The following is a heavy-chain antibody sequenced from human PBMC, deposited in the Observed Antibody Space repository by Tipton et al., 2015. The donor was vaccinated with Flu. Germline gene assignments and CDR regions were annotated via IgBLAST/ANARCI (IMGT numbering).Heavy chain of an antibody. J-gene: IGHJ3*02. CDR1: GGSISSGNPY. CDR2: LYTSGSI. V-gene: IGHV4-61*09. CDR3: VRTRNGNYFDDAFDI. Sequence: TLSLTCTVSGGSISSGNPYWIWIRHPAGRGLEWIVQLYTSGSINYSPSLQSRVTMSVDTAKNQFSLKLSSVTAADTAVYYCVRTRNGNYFDDAFDICGQGTFDSVS. D-gene: IGHD1-26*01.